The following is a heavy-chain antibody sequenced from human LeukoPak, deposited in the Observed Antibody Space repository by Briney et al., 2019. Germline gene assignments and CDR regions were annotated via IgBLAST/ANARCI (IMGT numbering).Heavy chain of an antibody. J-gene: IGHJ4*02. V-gene: IGHV4-39*01. CDR1: GGSISSSSYY. CDR2: IYYSGST. Sequence: SETLSLTCTVSGGSISSSSYYWGWIRQPPGKGLEWIGSIYYSGSTYYNPSLKSRVTISVDTSKNQFSLKLSSVTAADTAVYHCASVPDYYGSGTFDYWGQGTLVTVSS. D-gene: IGHD3-10*01. CDR3: ASVPDYYGSGTFDY.